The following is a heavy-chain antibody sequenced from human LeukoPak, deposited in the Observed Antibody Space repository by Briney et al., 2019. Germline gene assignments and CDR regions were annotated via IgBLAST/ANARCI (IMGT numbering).Heavy chain of an antibody. J-gene: IGHJ6*03. D-gene: IGHD6-13*01. CDR2: MNPNSGNT. Sequence: ASVKASCKASGYTFTSYDINWVRQATGQGLEWMGWMNPNSGNTGYARKFQGRVTMTRNTSISTAYMELSSLRSEDTAVYYCASRYSSSWYEYYYYYYMDVWGKGTTVTVSS. CDR1: GYTFTSYD. CDR3: ASRYSSSWYEYYYYYYMDV. V-gene: IGHV1-8*01.